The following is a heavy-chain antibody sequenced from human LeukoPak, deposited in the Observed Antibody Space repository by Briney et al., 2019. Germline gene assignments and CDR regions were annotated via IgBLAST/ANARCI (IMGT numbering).Heavy chain of an antibody. CDR3: ARDRGSKQSDY. V-gene: IGHV3-7*01. J-gene: IGHJ4*02. Sequence: GGSLRLSCAASGFTFSSYAMSWVRQAPGKGLEWVANIKQDGSDKYYVDSVKGRFTISRDNAKNSMYLQMNSLRVEDTAVYYCARDRGSKQSDYWGQGTLVTVSS. CDR1: GFTFSSYA. CDR2: IKQDGSDK. D-gene: IGHD3-10*01.